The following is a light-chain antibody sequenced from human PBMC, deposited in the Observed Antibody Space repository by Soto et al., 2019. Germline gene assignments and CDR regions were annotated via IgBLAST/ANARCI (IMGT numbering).Light chain of an antibody. CDR1: QSIYKW. CDR3: QQADSFPLS. CDR2: AAS. V-gene: IGKV1-12*01. Sequence: DIQMTQSPSSVSASIGDRVTISCRASQSIYKWLVWYQQKPGKAPKLLIYAASSLQSGVPSRFSDRAYWTDFTRTISSQQPEDFSTYYCQQADSFPLSCGGETKDEI. J-gene: IGKJ4*01.